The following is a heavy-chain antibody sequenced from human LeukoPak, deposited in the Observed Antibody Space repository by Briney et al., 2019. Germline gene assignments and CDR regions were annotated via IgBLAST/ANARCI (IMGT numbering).Heavy chain of an antibody. D-gene: IGHD3-3*01. CDR2: IYYSGST. V-gene: IGHV4-59*11. Sequence: SETLSLTCTVSGGSISSHYWSWIRQPPGKGLEWIGYIYYSGSTSYNPSLKSRVTISVDTSKNQFSLKLSSVTAADTAVYYCARALEYYDFWSGYFGGGMGWFDPWGQGTLVTVSS. CDR3: ARALEYYDFWSGYFGGGMGWFDP. CDR1: GGSISSHY. J-gene: IGHJ5*02.